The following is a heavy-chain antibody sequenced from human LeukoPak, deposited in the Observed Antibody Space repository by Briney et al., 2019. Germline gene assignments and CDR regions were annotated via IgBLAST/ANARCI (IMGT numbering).Heavy chain of an antibody. CDR1: GYTFTDYY. D-gene: IGHD3-10*01. V-gene: IGHV1-2*02. J-gene: IGHJ4*02. CDR3: ARRAVSGTTLGY. Sequence: ASVKVSCKASGYTFTDYYIHWARQAPGQGLEWMGWINPKSGGTNYAHNFQGRVTMSRDTSISTAYMDLSRLTSDDTAVYYCARRAVSGTTLGYWGQGTLVTVSS. CDR2: INPKSGGT.